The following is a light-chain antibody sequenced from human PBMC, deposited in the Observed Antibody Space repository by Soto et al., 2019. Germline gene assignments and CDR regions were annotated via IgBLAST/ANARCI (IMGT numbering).Light chain of an antibody. V-gene: IGKV1-5*01. CDR1: QSIVTY. J-gene: IGKJ5*01. CDR3: QQYNSYQIT. Sequence: DIQMTQSPSSLSASVGDRVTITCRASQSIVTYLNWYQQKPGKAPKLLIYDASSLQSGVPSRFSGSGSGTEFTLTISSLQPDDFATYYCQQYNSYQITFGQGTRLEI. CDR2: DAS.